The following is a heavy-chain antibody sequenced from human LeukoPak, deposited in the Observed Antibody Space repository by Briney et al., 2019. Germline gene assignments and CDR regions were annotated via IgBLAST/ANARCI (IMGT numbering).Heavy chain of an antibody. Sequence: SETLSLTCTVSGGSISNFWWSWIRQPPGKGLEWIGYVFDSGGTNYNPSLKSRVTISVDTSKKQFSLKLSSVTAADTAVYYCARGYSSSWNYFDYWGQGTLVTVSS. CDR2: VFDSGGT. V-gene: IGHV4-59*01. CDR1: GGSISNFW. J-gene: IGHJ4*02. D-gene: IGHD6-13*01. CDR3: ARGYSSSWNYFDY.